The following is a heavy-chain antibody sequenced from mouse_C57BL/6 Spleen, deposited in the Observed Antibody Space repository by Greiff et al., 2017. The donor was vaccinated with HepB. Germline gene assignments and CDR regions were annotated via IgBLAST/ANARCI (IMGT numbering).Heavy chain of an antibody. CDR3: ARELRRLWYFDV. CDR1: GYTFTSYW. V-gene: IGHV1-55*01. D-gene: IGHD1-1*01. J-gene: IGHJ1*03. CDR2: IYPGSGST. Sequence: QVQLQQPGAELVKPGASVKMSCKASGYTFTSYWITWVKQRPGQGLEWIGVIYPGSGSTNYNEKFKSKATLTVDTSSSTAYMQLSSLTSEDSAVYYFARELRRLWYFDVWGTGTTVTVSS.